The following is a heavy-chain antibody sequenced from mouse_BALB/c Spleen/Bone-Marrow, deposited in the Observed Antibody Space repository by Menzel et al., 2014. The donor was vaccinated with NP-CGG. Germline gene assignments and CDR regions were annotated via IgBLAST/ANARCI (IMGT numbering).Heavy chain of an antibody. CDR3: TRAKYYDDKRAWLAY. J-gene: IGHJ3*01. CDR1: GYIFTDSV. V-gene: IGHV1-83*01. D-gene: IGHD2-4*01. Sequence: VKLQESGPELVKPGASVKMSCKASGYIFTDSVIRWVSQRPGKGLEWIGEIYTGSGSTYYPEKVKGRATLTADKSSNTADIQISSLTSEDSAVYFGTRAKYYDDKRAWLAYWGQGTLVTVSA. CDR2: IYTGSGST.